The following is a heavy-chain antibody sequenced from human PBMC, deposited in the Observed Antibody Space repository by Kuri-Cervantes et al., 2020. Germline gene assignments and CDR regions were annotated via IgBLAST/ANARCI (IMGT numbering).Heavy chain of an antibody. Sequence: GESLKISCEASGFHFPNYAMHWVRQAPGKGLEWVSAISDTGGITKYGDSVKGRFTISRDNAKNTLYLQMNSLRAEDTALYYCVKDIGDTALGQFDSWGQGTLVTVSS. CDR2: ISDTGGIT. V-gene: IGHV3-23*01. CDR3: VKDIGDTALGQFDS. CDR1: GFHFPNYA. J-gene: IGHJ4*02. D-gene: IGHD5-18*01.